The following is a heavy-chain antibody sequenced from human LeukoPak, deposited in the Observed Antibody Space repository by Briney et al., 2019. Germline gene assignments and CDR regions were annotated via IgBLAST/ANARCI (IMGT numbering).Heavy chain of an antibody. D-gene: IGHD1-26*01. Sequence: SETLSLTCTVSGGSISNAAYYWSWIRQHPGKGLEWIGYIYYSGSTYYNPSLKSRVTISVDTSKNQFSLELSSVTAADTAVYYCARRPRNSGSDDGPSGLDYWGQGTLVTVSS. CDR1: GGSISNAAYY. CDR3: ARRPRNSGSDDGPSGLDY. CDR2: IYYSGST. V-gene: IGHV4-31*03. J-gene: IGHJ4*02.